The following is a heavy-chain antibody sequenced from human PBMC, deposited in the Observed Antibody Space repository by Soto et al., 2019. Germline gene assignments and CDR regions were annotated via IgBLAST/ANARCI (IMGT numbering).Heavy chain of an antibody. D-gene: IGHD4-4*01. V-gene: IGHV1-69*01. J-gene: IGHJ6*02. CDR3: ARDEIYTGNRPYYYYYGMDV. CDR2: IIPIFGTA. CDR1: GGTFSSYA. Sequence: QVQLVQSGAEVKKPGSSVKVSCKASGGTFSSYAISWVRQAPGQGLEWMGGIIPIFGTANYAQKFQGRVTITADESTSTAYMELSSLRSEDTAVYYCARDEIYTGNRPYYYYYGMDVWGQGTTVTVSS.